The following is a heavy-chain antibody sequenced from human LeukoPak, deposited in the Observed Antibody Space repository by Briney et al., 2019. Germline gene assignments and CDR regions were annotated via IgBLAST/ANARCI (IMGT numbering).Heavy chain of an antibody. CDR2: IYTSGST. CDR1: GGSISSGSYY. V-gene: IGHV4-61*02. J-gene: IGHJ4*02. D-gene: IGHD6-6*01. Sequence: PSETLSLTCTVSGGSISSGSYYWSWIRQPAGKGLEWIGRIYTSGSTNYNPSLKSRVTISVDTSKNQFSLKLSSVTAADTAVYYCARDSEYSSSLGAFDYWGQGTLVTVSS. CDR3: ARDSEYSSSLGAFDY.